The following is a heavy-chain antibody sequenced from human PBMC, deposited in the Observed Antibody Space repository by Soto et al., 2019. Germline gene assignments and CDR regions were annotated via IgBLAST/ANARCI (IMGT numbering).Heavy chain of an antibody. CDR3: ARYLRNWFDP. CDR1: GGSISSSNW. J-gene: IGHJ5*02. Sequence: QVQLQESGPGLVKPSGTLSLTCAVSGGSISSSNWWSWVRQPPGKGLEYIGEIYHSGSTNYNPSLKTRVIISLDKSKNQFSLRLTSVTAADTAVYYCARYLRNWFDPWGQGILVTVSS. CDR2: IYHSGST. V-gene: IGHV4-4*02.